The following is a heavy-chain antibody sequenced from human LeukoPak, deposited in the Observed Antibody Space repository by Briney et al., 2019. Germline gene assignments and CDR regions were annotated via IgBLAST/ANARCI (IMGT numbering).Heavy chain of an antibody. CDR2: IYYSGST. V-gene: IGHV4-59*07. CDR1: GGSMTNFY. D-gene: IGHD6-19*01. Sequence: SDTLSLTCTVSGGSMTNFYWSWVRQPPGKGLEWIGYIYYSGSTYNPSLKSRVTISVDTSKNQFYLKLSSVTGADTAVYYCARGGWYSHLWGQGALVTVSS. J-gene: IGHJ5*02. CDR3: ARGGWYSHL.